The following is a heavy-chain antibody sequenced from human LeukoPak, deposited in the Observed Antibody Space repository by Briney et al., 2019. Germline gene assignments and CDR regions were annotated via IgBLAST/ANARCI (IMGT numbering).Heavy chain of an antibody. CDR3: AKLAKYFYGSETYYFFEH. J-gene: IGHJ4*02. D-gene: IGHD3-10*01. CDR1: GFTFSSYA. Sequence: GGSLRLSCAASGFTFSSYAMSWVRQAPGKGLEWVSAISGSGGSTYYADSVKGRFTISRDNSKNTLYLQMNSLRVEDTAVYYCAKLAKYFYGSETYYFFEHWGQGTPVTASS. CDR2: ISGSGGST. V-gene: IGHV3-23*01.